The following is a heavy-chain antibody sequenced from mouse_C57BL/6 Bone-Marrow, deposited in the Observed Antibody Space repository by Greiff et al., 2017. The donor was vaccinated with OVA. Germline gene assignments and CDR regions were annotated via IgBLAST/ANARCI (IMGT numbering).Heavy chain of an antibody. CDR2: ILPGSGST. J-gene: IGHJ2*01. D-gene: IGHD1-1*01. V-gene: IGHV1-9*01. Sequence: QVQLQQSGAELMKPGASVKLSCKATGYTFTGYWIEWVKQRPGHGLEWIGEILPGSGSTNYNEKFKGKATFTADTSSNTAYMQLSSLTTEESAIYYCATCGSSPPSWGQGTTLTVSS. CDR1: GYTFTGYW. CDR3: ATCGSSPPS.